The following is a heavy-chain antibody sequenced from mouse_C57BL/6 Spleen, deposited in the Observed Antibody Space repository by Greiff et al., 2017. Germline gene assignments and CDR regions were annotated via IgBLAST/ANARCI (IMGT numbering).Heavy chain of an antibody. CDR1: GFTFSSYA. D-gene: IGHD1-1*01. CDR3: ARGGYGSSYWYFDV. CDR2: ISDGGSYT. J-gene: IGHJ1*03. V-gene: IGHV5-4*01. Sequence: EVQRVESGGGLVKPGGSLKLSFAASGFTFSSYAMSWVRQTPEKRLEWVATISDGGSYTYYPDNVKGRFTISRDNAKNNLYLQMSHLKSEDTAMYYCARGGYGSSYWYFDVWGTGSTVTVSS.